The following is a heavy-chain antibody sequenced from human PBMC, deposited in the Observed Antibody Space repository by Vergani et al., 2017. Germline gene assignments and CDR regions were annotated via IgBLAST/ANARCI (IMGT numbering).Heavy chain of an antibody. Sequence: QVQLVQSGAEVKKPGSSVKVSCKASGGTFSSYAISWVRQAPGQGLEWMGWINPNSGGTNYAQKFQGRVTISVDTSKNQFSLKLSSLTAADTAVYYCARDRNYRYQLRSAAAATGRPIYGMDVWGQGTTVTVPS. D-gene: IGHD6-13*01. J-gene: IGHJ6*02. CDR2: INPNSGGT. CDR1: GGTFSSYA. CDR3: ARDRNYRYQLRSAAAATGRPIYGMDV. V-gene: IGHV1-69*04.